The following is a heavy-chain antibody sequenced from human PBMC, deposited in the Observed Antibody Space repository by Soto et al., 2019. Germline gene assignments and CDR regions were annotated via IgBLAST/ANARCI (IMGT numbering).Heavy chain of an antibody. V-gene: IGHV1-69*06. J-gene: IGHJ5*02. CDR3: ATQPWMIAAADWFDP. CDR2: IIPIFCTA. CDR1: GGTFSSYA. Sequence: SVKVSCKASGGTFSSYAISWVRQAPGQGLEWMGGIIPIFCTANYAQKFQGRVTITADKSTSTAYMELSSLRSEDTAVYYCATQPWMIAAADWFDPWGQGTLVTVSS. D-gene: IGHD6-13*01.